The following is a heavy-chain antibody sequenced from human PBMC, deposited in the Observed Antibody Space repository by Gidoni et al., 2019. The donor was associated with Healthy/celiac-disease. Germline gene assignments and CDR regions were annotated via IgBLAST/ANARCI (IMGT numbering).Heavy chain of an antibody. CDR1: GFPFSSYG. CDR2: IWYDGSNK. D-gene: IGHD3-3*01. V-gene: IGHV3-33*01. Sequence: QVQLVESGGGVVQPGRSLRLSCAASGFPFSSYGMHWVRQAPGKGLEWVAVIWYDGSNKYYADSVKGRFTISRDNSKNTLYLQMNSLRAEDTAVYYCAREGWYDFWSGYSPYYYGMDVWGQGTTVTVSS. CDR3: AREGWYDFWSGYSPYYYGMDV. J-gene: IGHJ6*02.